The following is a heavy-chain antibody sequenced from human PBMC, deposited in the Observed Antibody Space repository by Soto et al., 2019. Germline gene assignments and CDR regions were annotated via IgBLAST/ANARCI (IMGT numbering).Heavy chain of an antibody. CDR1: GYPVTAYY. Sequence: QLHLVQSGAVVKKPGASVTVSCSASGYPVTAYYMHWVRQAPGRGLEWMGGINPATGAAKYTQTFQGRVTSSGDTSMSPVFMAPSGPKSEDTAVFYCARGGGVGVAGSAAFDMWGQGTLVTVSS. CDR2: INPATGAA. V-gene: IGHV1-2*01. J-gene: IGHJ3*02. D-gene: IGHD3-3*01. CDR3: ARGGGVGVAGSAAFDM.